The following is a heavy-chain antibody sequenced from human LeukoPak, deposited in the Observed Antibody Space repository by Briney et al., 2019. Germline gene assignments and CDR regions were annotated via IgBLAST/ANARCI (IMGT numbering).Heavy chain of an antibody. J-gene: IGHJ5*02. V-gene: IGHV3-23*01. CDR1: GFTFSSYA. Sequence: LSGGPLRLSCAASGFTFSSYAMSWVRQAPGKGLEWVSAISGSGGSTYYADSVKGRFTISRDNSKNTLYLQMNSLRAEDTAVYYCAKGSKMATIRSWGQGTLVTVSS. CDR2: ISGSGGST. D-gene: IGHD5-24*01. CDR3: AKGSKMATIRS.